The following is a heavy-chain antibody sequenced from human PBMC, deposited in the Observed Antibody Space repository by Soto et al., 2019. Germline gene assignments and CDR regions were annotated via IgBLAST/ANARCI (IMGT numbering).Heavy chain of an antibody. CDR1: GFTFNTYA. D-gene: IGHD1-26*01. CDR2: ISDTGDNT. V-gene: IGHV3-23*01. CDR3: AKDGATRAWFGP. Sequence: EVQLLESGGGLVQPGGSLRLSCAASGFTFNTYAMSWLRQAPGKGLEWVSLISDTGDNTYYADSVKGRFTIFRDNSKNMLYLQMNSLRAEDTAVYYCAKDGATRAWFGPWGQGTLVTVSS. J-gene: IGHJ5*02.